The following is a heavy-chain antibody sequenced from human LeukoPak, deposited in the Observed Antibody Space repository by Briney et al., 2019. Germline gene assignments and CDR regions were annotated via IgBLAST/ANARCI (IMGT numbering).Heavy chain of an antibody. CDR1: GFTFSRYA. V-gene: IGHV3-23*01. J-gene: IGHJ3*02. CDR3: AKVRPPLTGSGAFDI. Sequence: PGGSLRLSCAASGFTFSRYAMSWVRQAPGKGLKWVSAMSGSGGSIYYADSVKGRFTISRDNSKDTLYLQMNSLRAEDTAVYYRAKVRPPLTGSGAFDIWGPGTMVTVSS. D-gene: IGHD3-9*01. CDR2: MSGSGGSI.